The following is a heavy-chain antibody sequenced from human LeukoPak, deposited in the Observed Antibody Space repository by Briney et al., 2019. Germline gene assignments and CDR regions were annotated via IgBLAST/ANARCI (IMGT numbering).Heavy chain of an antibody. D-gene: IGHD3-22*01. CDR1: GYTFTGYY. V-gene: IGHV1-2*02. Sequence: ASVKVSCKASGYTFTGYYMHWVRQAPGQGLEWMGWISPNSGGTNYAQKFQGRVTMTRDTSISTAYMELSRLRSDDTAVYYCAREPRYYDSSGYNPVDYWGQGTLVTVPS. CDR2: ISPNSGGT. CDR3: AREPRYYDSSGYNPVDY. J-gene: IGHJ4*02.